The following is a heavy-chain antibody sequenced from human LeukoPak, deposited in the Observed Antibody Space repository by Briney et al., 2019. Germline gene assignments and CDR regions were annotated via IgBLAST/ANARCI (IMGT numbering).Heavy chain of an antibody. CDR2: IKQDGSEK. CDR3: ARGYCGGDCYGD. Sequence: GGSLRLSCAASGFTFRSYWMSWVRQAPGKGLEWVANIKQDGSEKYYVDSVKGRFTISRDNTKSSLYLQMNSLRAEDMAVYYCARGYCGGDCYGDWGQGTLVTVSS. V-gene: IGHV3-7*01. D-gene: IGHD2-21*02. CDR1: GFTFRSYW. J-gene: IGHJ1*01.